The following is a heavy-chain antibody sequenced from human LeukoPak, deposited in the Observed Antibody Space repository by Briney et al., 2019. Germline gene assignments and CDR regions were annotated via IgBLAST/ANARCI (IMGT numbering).Heavy chain of an antibody. CDR1: GGSFSGYY. CDR3: ARRGVYYDSSGYHYYFDY. CDR2: INHSGST. D-gene: IGHD3-22*01. J-gene: IGHJ4*02. V-gene: IGHV4-34*01. Sequence: SETLSLTCTVYGGSFSGYYWSWIRQPPGKGLEWIGEINHSGSTNYNPSLKSRVTISVDTSKNQFSLKLSSVTAADTAVYYCARRGVYYDSSGYHYYFDYWGQGTLVTVSS.